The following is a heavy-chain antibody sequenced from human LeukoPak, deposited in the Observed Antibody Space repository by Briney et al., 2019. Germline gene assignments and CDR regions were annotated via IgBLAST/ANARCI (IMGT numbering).Heavy chain of an antibody. V-gene: IGHV4-59*01. CDR1: GGSISSYY. D-gene: IGHD3-22*01. J-gene: IGHJ4*02. Sequence: SETLSLTCTVSGGSISSYYWSWIRQPPGKGLEWIGYIYYSGSTNYNLSLKSRVTISVDTSKNHFSLKLSSVTAADTAVYYCTRGQWLPVFDFWGQGTLVTVSS. CDR2: IYYSGST. CDR3: TRGQWLPVFDF.